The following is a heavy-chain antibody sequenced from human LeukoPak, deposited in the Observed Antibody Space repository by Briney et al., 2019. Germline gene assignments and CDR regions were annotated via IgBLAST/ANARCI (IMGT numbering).Heavy chain of an antibody. D-gene: IGHD6-19*01. V-gene: IGHV3-30*03. CDR1: GFTFSNYG. CDR2: ISYDGSNK. J-gene: IGHJ4*02. CDR3: ARGTGSGWSFFDY. Sequence: PGGSLRLSCAASGFTFSNYGMHWVRQAPGKGLEWVAVISYDGSNKYYADSVKGRFTISRDNSKNTLYLQMNSLRVEDTAVYYCARGTGSGWSFFDYWGQGTLVTVSS.